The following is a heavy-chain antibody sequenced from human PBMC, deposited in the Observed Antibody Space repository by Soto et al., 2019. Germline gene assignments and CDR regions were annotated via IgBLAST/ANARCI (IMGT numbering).Heavy chain of an antibody. V-gene: IGHV4-4*02. J-gene: IGHJ5*02. CDR2: IYHSGST. CDR3: ARLIFGVVTINPGWFDP. D-gene: IGHD3-3*01. Sequence: LSLTCAVSGGSISSSNWWSWVRQPPGKGLEWIGEIYHSGSTNYNPSLKSRVTISVDKSKNQFSLKLSSVTAADTAVYYCARLIFGVVTINPGWFDPWGQGTLVTVSS. CDR1: GGSISSSNW.